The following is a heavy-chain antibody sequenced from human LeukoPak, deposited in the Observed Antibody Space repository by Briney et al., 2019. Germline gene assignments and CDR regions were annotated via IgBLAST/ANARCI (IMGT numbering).Heavy chain of an antibody. V-gene: IGHV3-23*01. Sequence: GGSLRLSCAASGFSFSSYAMNWVRQAPGKGLEWVSSISGGSNNINYAGSVKGRFTTSRDNSQNTLYLQMNSLRADDTAVYYCAKDQGTAIFGMIIPDWYFDLWGRGTLVTVSS. J-gene: IGHJ2*01. CDR3: AKDQGTAIFGMIIPDWYFDL. CDR1: GFSFSSYA. CDR2: ISGGSNNI. D-gene: IGHD3-3*01.